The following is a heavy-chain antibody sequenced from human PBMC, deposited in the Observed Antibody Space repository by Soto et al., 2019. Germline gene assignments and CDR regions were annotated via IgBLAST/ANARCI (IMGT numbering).Heavy chain of an antibody. CDR2: INHSGST. J-gene: IGHJ5*02. Sequence: QVQLQQWGAGLLKPSETLSLACAVYGGSFSGYYWSWIRQPPGKGLEWIGEINHSGSTNYNPSLNSRVTISVDTSNNQFSLMLSSVTAADTAVYYCARTYYDFWSGYWTMIVGGERWFDPWGQGTLVTVSS. CDR3: ARTYYDFWSGYWTMIVGGERWFDP. CDR1: GGSFSGYY. D-gene: IGHD3-3*01. V-gene: IGHV4-34*01.